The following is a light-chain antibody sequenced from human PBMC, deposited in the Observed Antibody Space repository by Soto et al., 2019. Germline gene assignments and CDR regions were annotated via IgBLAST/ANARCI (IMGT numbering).Light chain of an antibody. CDR3: QQRHMWPIT. J-gene: IGKJ5*01. Sequence: EIVLTQSPATLSLSPVEIATLSFMASQSVSSYLAWYQQKPGQAPRLLIYDASNRATGIPARFSGSGSGTDFTLTISSLEPEDSAVYYCQQRHMWPITCGQGTRLEIK. V-gene: IGKV3-11*01. CDR1: QSVSSY. CDR2: DAS.